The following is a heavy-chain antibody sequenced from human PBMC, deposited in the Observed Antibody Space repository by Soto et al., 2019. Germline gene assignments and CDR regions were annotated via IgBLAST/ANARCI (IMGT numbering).Heavy chain of an antibody. J-gene: IGHJ1*01. CDR1: GFTFSNFA. CDR2: ISGSGAST. D-gene: IGHD3-10*01. V-gene: IGHV3-23*01. Sequence: EVQLLESGGGLVQPGGSLRLSCAASGFTFSNFAITWVRQAPGKGLEWVSAISGSGASTYYADAVKGRFTISRENYKNTLYLQMTSLRAEDTAVYYYATAVWFGKYRFENFNHWGQGTLVTVSS. CDR3: ATAVWFGKYRFENFNH.